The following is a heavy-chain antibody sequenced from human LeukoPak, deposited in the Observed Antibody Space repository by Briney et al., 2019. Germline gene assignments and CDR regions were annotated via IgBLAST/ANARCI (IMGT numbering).Heavy chain of an antibody. CDR2: IYYSGST. V-gene: IGHV4-59*01. D-gene: IGHD3-3*01. CDR3: ARPRGVVDAFDI. J-gene: IGHJ3*02. CDR1: GGSISSDY. Sequence: SETLSLTCTVSGGSISSDYWSWIRQPPGKGLEWIGYIYYSGSTNYNPSLKSRVHISVDTSKNQFSLKLSSVTAADTAVYYCARPRGVVDAFDIWGQGTMVTVSS.